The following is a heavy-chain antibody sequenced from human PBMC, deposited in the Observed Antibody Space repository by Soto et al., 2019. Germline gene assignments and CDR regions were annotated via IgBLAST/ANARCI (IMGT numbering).Heavy chain of an antibody. D-gene: IGHD4-17*01. CDR2: ISYDGSNK. J-gene: IGHJ4*02. CDR3: ARGTLTTFDY. CDR1: GFTFSSYG. V-gene: IGHV3-30*03. Sequence: PGGSLRLSCAASGFTFSSYGMHWVRQAPGKGLEWVAVISYDGSNKYYADSVKGRFTISRDNSKNTLYLQMNSLRAEDTAVYYCARGTLTTFDYWGQGTLVTVSS.